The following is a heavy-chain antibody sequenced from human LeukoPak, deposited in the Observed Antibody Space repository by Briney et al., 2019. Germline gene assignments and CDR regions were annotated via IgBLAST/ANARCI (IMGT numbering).Heavy chain of an antibody. Sequence: PSETLSLTCAVSGGSISSGNWWSWVRHPPGKGLKWMGEFYHSGTTTSNPSLRSGAPISETKSKNQFSLKLSSVTAADTAVYYCARVLKWELLLAGRFDPWGQGTLVTVSS. J-gene: IGHJ5*02. CDR2: FYHSGTT. V-gene: IGHV4-4*02. CDR3: ARVLKWELLLAGRFDP. CDR1: GGSISSGNW. D-gene: IGHD1-26*01.